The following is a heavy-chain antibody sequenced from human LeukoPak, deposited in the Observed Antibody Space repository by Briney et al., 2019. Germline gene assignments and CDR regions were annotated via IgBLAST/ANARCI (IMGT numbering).Heavy chain of an antibody. CDR1: GGSISSGGYS. CDR2: IYHSGST. D-gene: IGHD3-10*01. V-gene: IGHV4-30-2*01. J-gene: IGHJ6*02. CDR3: ARAAAWFGEGGPYYYYGMDV. Sequence: PSETLSLTCAVSGGSISSGGYSWSWIRQPPGKGPEWIGYIYHSGSTYYNPSLKSRVTISVDRSKNQFSLKLSSVTAADTAVYYCARAAAWFGEGGPYYYYGMDVWGQGTTLTVSS.